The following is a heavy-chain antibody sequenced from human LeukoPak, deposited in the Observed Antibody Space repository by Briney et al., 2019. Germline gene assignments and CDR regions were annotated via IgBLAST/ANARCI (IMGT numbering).Heavy chain of an antibody. Sequence: SETLSLTCTVSGYSISTGYYWDWIRQPPGKGLEWIGSIYYSGSTYYNPSLKSRVTISVDTSKNQFSLKLSSVTAADTAVYYCARSHTMVRGVYYYYYYYMDVWGKGTTVTISS. CDR3: ARSHTMVRGVYYYYYYYMDV. D-gene: IGHD3-10*01. CDR1: GYSISTGYY. CDR2: IYYSGST. J-gene: IGHJ6*03. V-gene: IGHV4-38-2*02.